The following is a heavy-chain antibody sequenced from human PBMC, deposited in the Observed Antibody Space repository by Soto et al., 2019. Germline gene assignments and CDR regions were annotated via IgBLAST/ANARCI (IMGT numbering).Heavy chain of an antibody. D-gene: IGHD2-21*01. Sequence: SGGSLRLSCEASGFTFINYNMNWVLQAPGKGLEWVSKISSSSSTIYYADSVKGRFTISRDNAKNSLYLQMNSLRDEDTAVYYCARDAYCGGDCYHYGMDVWGQGTTVTVSS. CDR2: ISSSSSTI. CDR1: GFTFINYN. J-gene: IGHJ6*02. CDR3: ARDAYCGGDCYHYGMDV. V-gene: IGHV3-48*02.